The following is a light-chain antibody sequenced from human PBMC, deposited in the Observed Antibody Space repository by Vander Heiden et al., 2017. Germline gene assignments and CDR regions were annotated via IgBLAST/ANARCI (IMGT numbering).Light chain of an antibody. CDR1: SSDVGGYNY. CDR3: SSYTSSTSQGV. V-gene: IGLV2-14*01. CDR2: DVS. Sequence: QSALTQPASVSGSPGQSITISCTGTSSDVGGYNYVSWYQQHPGKAPNLMIYDVSNRPSGVSNRFSGSKSGNTASLTISGLQAMDEADYYCSSYTSSTSQGVFGGGTKLTVL. J-gene: IGLJ2*01.